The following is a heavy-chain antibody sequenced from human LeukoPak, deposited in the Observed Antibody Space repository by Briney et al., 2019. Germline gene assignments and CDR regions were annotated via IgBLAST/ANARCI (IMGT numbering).Heavy chain of an antibody. CDR1: GFTFSSYA. Sequence: GGSLRLSCAASGFTFSSYAMHWVRQAPGKGLEWVAVISYDGSNKYYADSVKGRFTISRDNSKNTLYLQMNSLRAEDTAVYYCARDGVGTPPLDYWGQGTLVAVSS. D-gene: IGHD1-26*01. CDR3: ARDGVGTPPLDY. V-gene: IGHV3-30-3*01. J-gene: IGHJ4*02. CDR2: ISYDGSNK.